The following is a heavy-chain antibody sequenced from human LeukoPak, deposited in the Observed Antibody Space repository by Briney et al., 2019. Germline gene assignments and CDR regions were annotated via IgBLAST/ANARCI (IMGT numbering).Heavy chain of an antibody. CDR3: APWGAPNRFDP. Sequence: GGSLRLSCAASGFTFSSYAMSWVRQAPGKGLEWVSAISGSGGSTYYADSVRGRFTISRDNSKNTLYLQMNSLRAEDTAVYYCAPWGAPNRFDPWGQGTLVTVSS. CDR1: GFTFSSYA. CDR2: ISGSGGST. D-gene: IGHD3-16*01. V-gene: IGHV3-23*01. J-gene: IGHJ5*02.